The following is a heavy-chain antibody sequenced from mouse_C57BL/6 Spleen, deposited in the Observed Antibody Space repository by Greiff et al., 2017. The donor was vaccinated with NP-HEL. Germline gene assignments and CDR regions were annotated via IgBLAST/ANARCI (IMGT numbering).Heavy chain of an antibody. Sequence: EVKVEESGGGLVQPKGSLKLSCAASGFSFNTYAMNWVRQAPGKGLEWVARIRSKSNNYATYYADSVKDRFTISRDDSESMLYLQMNNLKTEDTAMYYCVTYGNYDAAYWGQGTLVTVSA. J-gene: IGHJ3*01. V-gene: IGHV10-1*01. CDR1: GFSFNTYA. CDR2: IRSKSNNYAT. D-gene: IGHD2-1*01. CDR3: VTYGNYDAAY.